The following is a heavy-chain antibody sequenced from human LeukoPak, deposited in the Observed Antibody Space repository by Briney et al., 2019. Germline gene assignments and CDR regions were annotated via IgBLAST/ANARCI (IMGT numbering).Heavy chain of an antibody. D-gene: IGHD3-10*01. CDR3: AKDLMVRGVISAFDI. Sequence: GGSLRLSCAASGFTFSSYSMNWVRQAPGKGLEWVSSISSSSSYIYYADSVKGRFTISRDNSKNTLYLQMNSLRAEDTAVYYCAKDLMVRGVISAFDIWGQGTMVTVSS. CDR1: GFTFSSYS. CDR2: ISSSSSYI. J-gene: IGHJ3*02. V-gene: IGHV3-21*04.